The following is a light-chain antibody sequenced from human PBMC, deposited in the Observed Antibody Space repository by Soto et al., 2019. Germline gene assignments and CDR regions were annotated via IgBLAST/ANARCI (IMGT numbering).Light chain of an antibody. V-gene: IGKV1-5*01. CDR1: QSISSW. CDR2: DAS. CDR3: QQYNNYWT. Sequence: DIQMTQSPSTRSACVVGIVAITCRASQSISSWLAWYQQKPGKAPKLLIYDASSLESGVPSRFSGSGSATEFTLTISSLQTDDFATYYCQQYNNYWTFGQGTKVDI. J-gene: IGKJ1*01.